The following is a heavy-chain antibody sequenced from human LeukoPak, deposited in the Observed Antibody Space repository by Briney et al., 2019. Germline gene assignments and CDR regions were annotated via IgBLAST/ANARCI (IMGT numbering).Heavy chain of an antibody. V-gene: IGHV4-34*01. CDR3: ARGELTMVRTFDI. CDR2: INHSGST. D-gene: IGHD3-10*01. Sequence: SETLSLTCAVYGGSFSGYYWSWIRQPPGKGLEWIGEINHSGSTNYNPSLKSRVTISVDTSKNQFSLKLSSVTAADTAVYYCARGELTMVRTFDIWGQGTMVTVSS. J-gene: IGHJ3*02. CDR1: GGSFSGYY.